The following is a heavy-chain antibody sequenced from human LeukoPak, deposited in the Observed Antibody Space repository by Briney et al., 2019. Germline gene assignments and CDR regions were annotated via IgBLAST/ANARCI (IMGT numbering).Heavy chain of an antibody. CDR3: AREMVRGVIDY. D-gene: IGHD3-10*01. V-gene: IGHV3-21*04. J-gene: IGHJ4*02. Sequence: GGSLRLSCAASGFTFSSYGMHWVRQAPGKGLEWVSSISSSSSYIYYADSVKGRFTISRDNAKNSLYLQMNSLRAEDTAVYYCAREMVRGVIDYWGQGTLVTVSS. CDR1: GFTFSSYG. CDR2: ISSSSSYI.